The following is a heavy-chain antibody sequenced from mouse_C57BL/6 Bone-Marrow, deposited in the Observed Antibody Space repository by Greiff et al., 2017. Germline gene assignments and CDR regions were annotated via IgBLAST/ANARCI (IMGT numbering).Heavy chain of an antibody. Sequence: VQLQQSGAELVKPGASVKVSCKASGFTFTSYWMHWVKQRPGQGLEWIGRIHPSDSDTNYNQKFKGKATLTVDKSSSTAYMQISSLTSEDSAVSNYSIGRYGDDAMDDWGQGTSVTVSS. J-gene: IGHJ4*01. CDR2: IHPSDSDT. CDR1: GFTFTSYW. V-gene: IGHV1-74*01. CDR3: SIGRYGDDAMDD. D-gene: IGHD2-14*01.